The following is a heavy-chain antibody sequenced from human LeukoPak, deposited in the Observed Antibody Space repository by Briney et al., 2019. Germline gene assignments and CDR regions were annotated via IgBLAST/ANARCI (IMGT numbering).Heavy chain of an antibody. CDR3: AKSQVPWYYYYMDV. CDR2: ISGSGGST. V-gene: IGHV3-23*01. J-gene: IGHJ6*03. Sequence: KTGGSLRLSCAASGFPFSSYAMSWVRQAPGKGREWVSAISGSGGSTYYADSVKGRFTISRDNSKNTLYLQMNSLRAEDTAVYYCAKSQVPWYYYYMDVWGKGTTVTVSS. CDR1: GFPFSSYA.